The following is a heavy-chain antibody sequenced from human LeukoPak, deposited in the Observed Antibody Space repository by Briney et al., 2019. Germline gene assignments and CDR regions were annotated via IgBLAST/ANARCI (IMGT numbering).Heavy chain of an antibody. V-gene: IGHV3-11*01. CDR3: ARVGLDNTGWHISWFDP. CDR2: ITTNGAST. J-gene: IGHJ5*02. CDR1: GFIFSEYY. Sequence: PGGSLRLSCAASGFIFSEYYMAWVRQAPGKGLEWISYITTNGASTYYANSVKGRFTISRDNAQNSLFLQMNSLRAEDTAIYYCARVGLDNTGWHISWFDPWGQGTLVTVSS. D-gene: IGHD6-19*01.